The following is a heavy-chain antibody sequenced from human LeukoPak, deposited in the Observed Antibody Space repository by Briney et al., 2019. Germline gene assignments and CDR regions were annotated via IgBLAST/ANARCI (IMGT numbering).Heavy chain of an antibody. V-gene: IGHV1-46*01. D-gene: IGHD5-24*01. CDR2: INPSGGST. Sequence: ASVEVSCTASGYTLTSYFMHWVRRVPGQGLEWMGIINPSGGSTSYAQKFQGRVTITRDTSTSTVYMQLGSLRSDDTAVYFCARARATLGPIDYWGQGTLVTVSS. CDR3: ARARATLGPIDY. CDR1: GYTLTSYF. J-gene: IGHJ4*02.